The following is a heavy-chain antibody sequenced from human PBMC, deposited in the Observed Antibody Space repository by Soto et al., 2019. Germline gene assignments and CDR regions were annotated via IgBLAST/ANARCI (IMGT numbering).Heavy chain of an antibody. D-gene: IGHD3-16*02. V-gene: IGHV4-34*01. CDR1: GGTFSGYY. CDR3: ARRYYDYIWGSYRPVDY. CDR2: INHSGST. Sequence: SETLSLTCAVYGGTFSGYYCSWIRQPPGKGLEWIGEINHSGSTNYNPSLKSRVTISVDTSKNQFSLKLSSVTAADTAVYYCARRYYDYIWGSYRPVDYWGQGTLVTVSS. J-gene: IGHJ4*02.